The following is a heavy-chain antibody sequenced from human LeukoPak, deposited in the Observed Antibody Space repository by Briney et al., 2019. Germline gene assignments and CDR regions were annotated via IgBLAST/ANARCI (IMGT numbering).Heavy chain of an antibody. V-gene: IGHV3-21*01. CDR2: ISSSSSYI. J-gene: IGHJ4*02. D-gene: IGHD5-12*01. CDR3: ARVSHLYPGPPHQYSGYPPFDY. Sequence: PGGSLRLSCAASGFTFSSYSMNWVRQAPGKGLEWVSSISSSSSYIYYADSVKGRFTISRDNAKNSLYLQMNSLRAEDAAVYYCARVSHLYPGPPHQYSGYPPFDYWGQGTLVTVSS. CDR1: GFTFSSYS.